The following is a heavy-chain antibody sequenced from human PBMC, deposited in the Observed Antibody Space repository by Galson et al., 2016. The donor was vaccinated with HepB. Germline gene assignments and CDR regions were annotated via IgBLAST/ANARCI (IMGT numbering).Heavy chain of an antibody. D-gene: IGHD6-19*01. CDR1: GFTFSNSA. CDR2: ISGSGDST. J-gene: IGHJ4*02. V-gene: IGHV3-23*01. Sequence: SLRLSCAASGFTFSNSAMSWVRQAPGKGLEWVSAISGSGDSTFYTDSVKGRFTISRDNSKSTLYLQMNSLRAEDTALYYCAKASGSGWYGDYYFDYWGQGTLVTVSA. CDR3: AKASGSGWYGDYYFDY.